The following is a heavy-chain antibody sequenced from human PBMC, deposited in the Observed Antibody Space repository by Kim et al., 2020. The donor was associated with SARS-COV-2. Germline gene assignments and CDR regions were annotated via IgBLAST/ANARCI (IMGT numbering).Heavy chain of an antibody. CDR3: AREVYLDCGSFFFDY. D-gene: IGHD2-2*01. J-gene: IGHJ4*02. Sequence: NLSRQSRVTMSVETSSNQFSLQLTSMTAADTAMYYCAREVYLDCGSFFFDYWGQGTLVTVSS. V-gene: IGHV4-4*07.